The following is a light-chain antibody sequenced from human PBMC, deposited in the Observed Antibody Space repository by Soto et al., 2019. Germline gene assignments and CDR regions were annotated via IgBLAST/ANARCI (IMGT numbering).Light chain of an antibody. CDR1: QSVSSN. CDR2: GAS. CDR3: QQYNNWPAT. Sequence: EIVMTQSPATLSVSPGERATLSCRASQSVSSNLAWYQQKPGQAPRLLIYGASTRATGIPARFSGSESGTEFTLTNSSLQSEDFAVYYCQQYNNWPATFGQGTKVEIK. V-gene: IGKV3D-15*01. J-gene: IGKJ1*01.